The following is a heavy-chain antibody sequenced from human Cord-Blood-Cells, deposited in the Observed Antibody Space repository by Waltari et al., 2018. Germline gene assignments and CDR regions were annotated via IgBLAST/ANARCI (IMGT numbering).Heavy chain of an antibody. CDR3: ARKTGDDAFDI. V-gene: IGHV3-66*01. D-gene: IGHD7-27*01. Sequence: EVQLLESGGGLVQPGGSLRLSCAASGFTVSSNYMSWVRQAPGKGLEWVSVIYSGGSTYYADSVKGRFTISRDNSKNTLYLQMNSLRAEDTAVYYCARKTGDDAFDIWGQGTMVTVSS. J-gene: IGHJ3*02. CDR2: IYSGGST. CDR1: GFTVSSNY.